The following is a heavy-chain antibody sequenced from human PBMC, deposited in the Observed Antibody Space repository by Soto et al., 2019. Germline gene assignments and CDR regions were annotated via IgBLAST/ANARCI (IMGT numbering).Heavy chain of an antibody. CDR2: ISAYNGNT. CDR1: GYTFTSYG. CDR3: ARRVGYNLNQHWYFDL. V-gene: IGHV1-18*01. D-gene: IGHD1-20*01. J-gene: IGHJ2*01. Sequence: QVQLVQSGAEVKKPGASVKVSCKASGYTFTSYGISWVRQAPGQGLEWMGWISAYNGNTNYAQKLQGRVTMTTDTSTSKAYMELRSLRSVETALYYCARRVGYNLNQHWYFDLWGRGTLVTVSS.